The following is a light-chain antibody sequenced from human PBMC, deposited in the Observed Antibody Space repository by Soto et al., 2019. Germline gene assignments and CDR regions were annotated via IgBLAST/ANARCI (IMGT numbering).Light chain of an antibody. CDR2: EVS. J-gene: IGLJ3*02. Sequence: QSALTQPASVSGSPGQSITISCTGTSSDVGAYNYVSWYQQHPGKAPKLMIYEVSSRPSGVSNRFSGSKSGNPASLTISGLQAEDEADYYCASYTSSSTWVFGGGTKLTVL. V-gene: IGLV2-14*01. CDR3: ASYTSSSTWV. CDR1: SSDVGAYNY.